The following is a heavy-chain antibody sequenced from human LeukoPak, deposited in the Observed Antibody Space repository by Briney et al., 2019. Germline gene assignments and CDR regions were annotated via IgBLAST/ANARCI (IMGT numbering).Heavy chain of an antibody. Sequence: ASVKVSCKASGYSFTSHYMHWVRQAPGQGLEWLGLINPSGSSTLYAQKFQGRVTMTRDMSTTTDYMELSSLRSEGTAFYYCARDNSVGDVAWWFDPWGQGTLVTVSS. CDR3: ARDNSVGDVAWWFDP. D-gene: IGHD1-26*01. CDR1: GYSFTSHY. V-gene: IGHV1-46*01. CDR2: INPSGSST. J-gene: IGHJ5*02.